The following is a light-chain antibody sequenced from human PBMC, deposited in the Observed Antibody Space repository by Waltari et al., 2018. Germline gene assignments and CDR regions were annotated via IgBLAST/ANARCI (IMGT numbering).Light chain of an antibody. CDR2: KAS. J-gene: IGKJ5*01. Sequence: DIQMTQSPSTLSASVGDRVTITCRASQYISSWLAWYQQKPGKAPKLLFYKASILESGVPARFSGSESGTEFTLTISSLQPDDFATYYCQQYNTYPLTIGQGTRLEI. CDR1: QYISSW. V-gene: IGKV1-5*03. CDR3: QQYNTYPLT.